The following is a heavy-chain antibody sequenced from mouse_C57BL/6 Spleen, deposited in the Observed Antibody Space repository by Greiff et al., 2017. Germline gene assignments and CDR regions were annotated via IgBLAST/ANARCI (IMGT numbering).Heavy chain of an antibody. V-gene: IGHV7-3*01. J-gene: IGHJ2*01. Sequence: EVQLVESGGGLVQPGGSLSLSCAASGFTFTDYYMSWVRQPPGKALEWLGFIRNKANGYTTEYSASVKGRFTISRDNSQSILYLQMNALRAEDSATYYCARSVVTTGYFDYWGQGTTLTVSS. CDR2: IRNKANGYTT. D-gene: IGHD2-2*01. CDR3: ARSVVTTGYFDY. CDR1: GFTFTDYY.